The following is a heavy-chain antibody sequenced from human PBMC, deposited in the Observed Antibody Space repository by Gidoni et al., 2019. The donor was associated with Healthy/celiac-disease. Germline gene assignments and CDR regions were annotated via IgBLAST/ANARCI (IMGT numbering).Heavy chain of an antibody. CDR1: GFPFSSYW. J-gene: IGHJ4*02. CDR2: INSDGSST. CDR3: ARVWGTYSSSSTDY. V-gene: IGHV3-74*01. Sequence: VQLVESGGGLVQPGGVLGPSWSASGFPFSSYWMHWVRQAPGKGLVWVSRINSDGSSTSYADSVKGRFTISRDNAKNTLYLQMNSLRAEDTAVYYCARVWGTYSSSSTDYWGQGTLVTVSS. D-gene: IGHD6-13*01.